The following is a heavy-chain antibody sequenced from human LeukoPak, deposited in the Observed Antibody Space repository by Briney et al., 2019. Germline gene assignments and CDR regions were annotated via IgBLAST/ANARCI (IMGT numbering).Heavy chain of an antibody. CDR2: IYSGGSA. D-gene: IGHD6-6*01. V-gene: IGHV3-53*01. J-gene: IGHJ4*02. CDR3: ARGRIAARTPYFDY. Sequence: GGSLRLSCAASGFTVSSSYMSWVRQAPGKGLEWVSVIYSGGSAYYADSVKGRFTISRDNSKNTLYLQMNSLRAEDTAVYYCARGRIAARTPYFDYWGQGTLVTVSS. CDR1: GFTVSSSY.